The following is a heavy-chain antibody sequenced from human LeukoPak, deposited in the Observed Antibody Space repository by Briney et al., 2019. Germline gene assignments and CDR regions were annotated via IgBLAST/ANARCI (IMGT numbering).Heavy chain of an antibody. J-gene: IGHJ4*02. CDR3: VGSGSYYSPGEDY. V-gene: IGHV3-23*01. CDR1: GFTFSSYA. D-gene: IGHD3-10*01. Sequence: GGSLRLSCAASGFTFSSYAMSWVRQAPGKGLEWVSVISGSGGSSYYADSVKGRFTISRDNSKNTVWLQMNSLRAEDTAVYYCVGSGSYYSPGEDYWGQGTLVTVSS. CDR2: ISGSGGSS.